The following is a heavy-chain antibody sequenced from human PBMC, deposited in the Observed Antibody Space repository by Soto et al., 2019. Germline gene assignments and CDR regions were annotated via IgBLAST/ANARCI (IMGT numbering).Heavy chain of an antibody. D-gene: IGHD2-21*01. CDR2: IMPVFAIA. V-gene: IGHV1-69*01. J-gene: IGHJ6*02. CDR1: GGTFSSNA. CDR3: ARARHIAGDPIRGCLDV. Sequence: QVQLVQSGAEVKKPGSSVKVSCKASGGTFSSNAISWVRQAPGQALEWMGGIMPVFAIANYAQKFQGRVTFTADESTSTAYMELSSLSSEDTAVYYCARARHIAGDPIRGCLDVWGQGTKVTVSS.